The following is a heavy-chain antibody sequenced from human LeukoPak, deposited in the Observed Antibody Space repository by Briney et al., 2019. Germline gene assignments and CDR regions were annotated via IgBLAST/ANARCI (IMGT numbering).Heavy chain of an antibody. CDR1: GYTFTSYY. J-gene: IGHJ3*02. CDR2: INPSGGST. Sequence: GASVKVSCKASGYTFTSYYMHWVRQAPGQGLEWMGIINPSGGSTSYAQKCQGRVTMTRDMSTSTVYMELSSLRSEDTAVYYCARDLGWELLQGDDAFDIWGQGTMVTVSS. D-gene: IGHD1-26*01. CDR3: ARDLGWELLQGDDAFDI. V-gene: IGHV1-46*01.